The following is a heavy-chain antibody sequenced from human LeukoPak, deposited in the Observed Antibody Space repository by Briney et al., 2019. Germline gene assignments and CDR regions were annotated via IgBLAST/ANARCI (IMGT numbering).Heavy chain of an antibody. CDR2: MYPSGST. CDR1: GGSISAYY. D-gene: IGHD1-26*01. CDR3: ARGGWELSY. J-gene: IGHJ4*02. Sequence: SETLSLTCSVSGGSISAYYWSWIRQPAGKGLEWIGRMYPSGSTNYNPSLRSRVTTSVDTSKNQFSLKLSSVTAADTAVYYCARGGWELSYWGQGTLVTVSS. V-gene: IGHV4-4*07.